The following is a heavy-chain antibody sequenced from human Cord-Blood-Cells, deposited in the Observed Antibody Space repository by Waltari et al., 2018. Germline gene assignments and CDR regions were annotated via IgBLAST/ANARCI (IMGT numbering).Heavy chain of an antibody. CDR1: GGSFSGYY. J-gene: IGHJ3*02. Sequence: QVQLQQWGAGLLKPSETLSLTCAVYGGSFSGYYWSWIRQPPGKGLELMGEIDHSGSTNHNPALKSGVTISVDEAKNQFSLNLSSVTAADAAVYYCARCLNDPLDIWGQGTMVIVSS. CDR3: ARCLNDPLDI. CDR2: IDHSGST. V-gene: IGHV4-34*01. D-gene: IGHD3-16*01.